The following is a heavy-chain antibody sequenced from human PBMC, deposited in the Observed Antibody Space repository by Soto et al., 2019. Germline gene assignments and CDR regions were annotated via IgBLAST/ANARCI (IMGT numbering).Heavy chain of an antibody. CDR2: IDPSDSYT. V-gene: IGHV5-10-1*01. J-gene: IGHJ6*02. D-gene: IGHD3-22*01. Sequence: GESLKISCKGCGYSFTSYWISWVRQMPGKGLEWMGRIDPSDSYTNYSPSFQGHVTISADKSISTAYLQWSSLKASDTAMYYCARRRRGDSSGYRYYYYGMDVWGQGTTVTVSS. CDR1: GYSFTSYW. CDR3: ARRRRGDSSGYRYYYYGMDV.